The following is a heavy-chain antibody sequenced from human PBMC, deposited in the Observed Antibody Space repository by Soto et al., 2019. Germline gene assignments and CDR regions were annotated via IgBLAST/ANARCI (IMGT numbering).Heavy chain of an antibody. V-gene: IGHV3-33*01. D-gene: IGHD6-6*01. CDR3: ARDPGIAAPKVFDY. CDR2: IWYDGSNK. Sequence: QVQLVESGGGVVQPGRSLRLSCAASGFTFSSYGMHWVRQAPGKGLEWVAVIWYDGSNKYYADSVKCRFTISRDNSKNTLYLQMNSLRAEDTAVYYCARDPGIAAPKVFDYWGQGTLVTVSS. CDR1: GFTFSSYG. J-gene: IGHJ4*02.